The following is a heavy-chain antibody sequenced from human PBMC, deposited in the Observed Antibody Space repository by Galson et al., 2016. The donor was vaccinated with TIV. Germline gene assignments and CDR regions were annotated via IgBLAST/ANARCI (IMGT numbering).Heavy chain of an antibody. CDR2: ISPDNGGT. V-gene: IGHV1-2*02. D-gene: IGHD3-16*02. Sequence: SVKVSCKASGYTFTAYYIHWVRQAPGQGLEWMRWISPDNGGTNFAQKFQGRVTMTRDTSINTAYMELSGLRSDDTALYYCARIVRGSGGLDPWGQGTLVTVSS. CDR3: ARIVRGSGGLDP. CDR1: GYTFTAYY. J-gene: IGHJ5*02.